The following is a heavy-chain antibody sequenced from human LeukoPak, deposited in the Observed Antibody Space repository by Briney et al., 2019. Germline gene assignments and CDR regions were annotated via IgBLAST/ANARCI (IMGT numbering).Heavy chain of an antibody. V-gene: IGHV4-38-2*01. D-gene: IGHD6-13*01. CDR2: IYHSGST. CDR1: GYSISSGYY. J-gene: IGHJ5*02. Sequence: SETLSLTCAVPGYSISSGYYWGWIRQPPGKGLEWIGSIYHSGSTYYNPSLKSRVTISVDTSKNQFSLKLSSVTAADTAVYYCARCAYSSSNWFDPWGQGTLVTVSS. CDR3: ARCAYSSSNWFDP.